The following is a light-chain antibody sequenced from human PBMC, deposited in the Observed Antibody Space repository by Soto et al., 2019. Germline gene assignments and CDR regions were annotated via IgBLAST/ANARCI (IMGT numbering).Light chain of an antibody. CDR2: AAS. Sequence: DIQMTQSPSSLSASVGDRVTITCRASQSISSYLNWSQQKPGKAPNLLIYAASSLKSGVPSRFSGSGSGTDFTLMNCSLQPEDSATYYCHQSYSTPETFGHGTEVEIK. J-gene: IGKJ1*01. CDR3: HQSYSTPET. CDR1: QSISSY. V-gene: IGKV1-39*01.